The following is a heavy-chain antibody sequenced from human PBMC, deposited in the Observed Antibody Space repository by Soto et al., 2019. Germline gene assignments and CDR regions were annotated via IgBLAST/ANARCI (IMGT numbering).Heavy chain of an antibody. Sequence: QVQLVESGGGVVQPGTSLRLSCATSGFIFSSYGMYWVRQAPGKGLEWVAVIWYEGANEYYADSVKGRFTISRDNSKNTLYLQMNSLRAEDTAIYYCAKDVGNSWSYYFDFWGQGTLVTVSS. CDR3: AKDVGNSWSYYFDF. D-gene: IGHD6-13*01. V-gene: IGHV3-33*06. J-gene: IGHJ4*02. CDR1: GFIFSSYG. CDR2: IWYEGANE.